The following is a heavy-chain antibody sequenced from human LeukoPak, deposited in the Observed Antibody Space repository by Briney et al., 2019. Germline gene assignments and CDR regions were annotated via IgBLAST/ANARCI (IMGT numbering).Heavy chain of an antibody. J-gene: IGHJ6*04. CDR3: ARDYSWTV. CDR2: IYYSGST. V-gene: IGHV4-39*07. D-gene: IGHD2-21*01. Sequence: SETLSLTCTVSGGSISRSSYYWGWIRQPPGKGLEWIGSIYYSGSTYYNPSLKSRVTISVDTSKNQFSLKLSSVTAADTAVYYCARDYSWTVWGKGTTVTVSS. CDR1: GGSISRSSYY.